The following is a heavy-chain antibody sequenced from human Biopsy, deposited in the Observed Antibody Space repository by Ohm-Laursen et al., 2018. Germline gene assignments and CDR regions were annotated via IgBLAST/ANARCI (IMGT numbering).Heavy chain of an antibody. CDR3: ARGGSGSGYYGMDV. CDR1: GDTFNKYG. J-gene: IGHJ6*02. Sequence: SVKVSCKASGDTFNKYGIFWVRQAPGQGLEWMGRINPIVDIVNYAQRFQGRVTMTADKSTSTAYLDLSSLISEDTAVYYCARGGSGSGYYGMDVWGQGTTVTVSS. D-gene: IGHD3-10*01. V-gene: IGHV1-69*04. CDR2: INPIVDIV.